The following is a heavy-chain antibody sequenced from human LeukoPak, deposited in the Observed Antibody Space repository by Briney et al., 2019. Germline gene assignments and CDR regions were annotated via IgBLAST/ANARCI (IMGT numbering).Heavy chain of an antibody. V-gene: IGHV3-30-3*01. Sequence: GGSLRLSCAASGFTFSSYAMHWVRQAPGKGLEWVAVISYDGSNKYYADSVKGRFTISRDNSKNTLYLQMNSLRAEDTAVYYCAKGGYYDYVWGSYRYPDYWGQGTLVTVSS. D-gene: IGHD3-16*02. J-gene: IGHJ4*02. CDR3: AKGGYYDYVWGSYRYPDY. CDR2: ISYDGSNK. CDR1: GFTFSSYA.